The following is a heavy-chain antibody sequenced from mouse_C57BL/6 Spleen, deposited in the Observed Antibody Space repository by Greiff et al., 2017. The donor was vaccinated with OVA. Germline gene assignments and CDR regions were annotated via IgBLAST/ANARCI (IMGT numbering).Heavy chain of an antibody. CDR2: INPNNGGT. CDR3: ARCYYGSSDAMDY. D-gene: IGHD1-1*01. CDR1: GYTFTDYY. V-gene: IGHV1-26*01. J-gene: IGHJ4*01. Sequence: VQLQQSGPELVKPGASVKISCKASGYTFTDYYMNWVKQSHGKSLEWIGDINPNNGGTSYNQKFKGKATLTVDKSSSTAYMELRSLTSEDSAVYYCARCYYGSSDAMDYWGQGTSVTVSS.